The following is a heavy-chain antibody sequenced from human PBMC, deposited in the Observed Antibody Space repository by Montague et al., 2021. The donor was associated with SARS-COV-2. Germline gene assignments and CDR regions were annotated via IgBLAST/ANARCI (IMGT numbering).Heavy chain of an antibody. Sequence: TLSLTCTVSGASISTGIYSWRCIRQPAGKGLEWIGRIRTTGHTDYNSSLESRVFMSVDTSTNQFSLSLTSVTAADTAVYFCARFGSGTLEFDLWGQGTLVTVSS. J-gene: IGHJ4*02. D-gene: IGHD1-26*01. CDR2: IRTTGHT. CDR1: GASISTGIYS. CDR3: ARFGSGTLEFDL. V-gene: IGHV4-61*02.